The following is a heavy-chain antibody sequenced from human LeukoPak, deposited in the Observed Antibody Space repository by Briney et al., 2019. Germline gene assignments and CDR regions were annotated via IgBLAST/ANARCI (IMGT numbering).Heavy chain of an antibody. V-gene: IGHV1-69*05. CDR1: GGTFSSYA. CDR3: ARVVSDDSSGYYYFDY. CDR2: IIPIFGTA. Sequence: SVKVSCKASGGTFSSYAISWVRQAPGQGLEWMGGIIPIFGTASYAQKFQGRVTMTRDMSTSTVYMEVSSLRSEDTAVYYCARVVSDDSSGYYYFDYWGQGTLVTVSS. J-gene: IGHJ4*02. D-gene: IGHD3-22*01.